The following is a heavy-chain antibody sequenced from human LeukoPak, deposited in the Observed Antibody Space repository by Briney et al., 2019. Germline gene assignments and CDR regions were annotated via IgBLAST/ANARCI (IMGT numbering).Heavy chain of an antibody. CDR2: IYYTGSS. V-gene: IGHV4-39*02. D-gene: IGHD6-19*01. J-gene: IGHJ4*02. CDR3: ARGSHPVTGTLGGYFDP. Sequence: PSETLSLTCSVSGGAISSSDDYWGFVRQTPGKGLEWMGSIYYTGSSHYNPSLRSRATISLDASNKQFSLRLSSVTAADTAVYYCARGSHPVTGTLGGYFDPWGQGTLVTVSS. CDR1: GGAISSSDDY.